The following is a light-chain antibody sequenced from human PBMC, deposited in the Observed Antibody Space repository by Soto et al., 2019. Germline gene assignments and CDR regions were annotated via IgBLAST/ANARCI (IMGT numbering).Light chain of an antibody. CDR3: QQRSNWFT. J-gene: IGKJ4*01. CDR2: DAS. Sequence: EIVLTQSPATLSLSPGERDTVSCRASQSVSSSLAWYQQKPGQAPRLLIYDASNRATGIPARFSGSGSGTDFTLTISSLEPEDFAVYYCQQRSNWFTFGGGTKVEIK. CDR1: QSVSSS. V-gene: IGKV3-11*01.